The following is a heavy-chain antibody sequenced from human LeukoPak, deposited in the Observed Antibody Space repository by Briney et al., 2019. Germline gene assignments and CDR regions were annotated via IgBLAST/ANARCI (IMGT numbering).Heavy chain of an antibody. V-gene: IGHV3-21*01. CDR2: ISSSSSYI. CDR1: GIIFSNYW. Sequence: GGSLRLSCAASGIIFSNYWMHWVRQAPGKGLEWVSSISSSSSYIYYADSVKGRFTISRDNAKNSLYLQMNSLRAEDTAVYYCASMTPYYYYYMDVWGKGTTVTISS. CDR3: ASMTPYYYYYMDV. J-gene: IGHJ6*03.